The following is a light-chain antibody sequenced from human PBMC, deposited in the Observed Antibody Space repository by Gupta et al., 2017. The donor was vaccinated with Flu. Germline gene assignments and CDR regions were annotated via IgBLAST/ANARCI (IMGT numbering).Light chain of an antibody. J-gene: IGLJ3*02. V-gene: IGLV1-51*02. CDR3: GAWDNSLSAGA. CDR1: SSNIGNKY. Sequence: QSVLTQPPPVTAAPGQKVTIPPSRSSSNIGNKYVSWYQHLPGTAPKLLIYEDNKRPSGIPDRFSGSKSGTSATLDISGLQTGDEADYYCGAWDNSLSAGAFGGGTKLTVL. CDR2: EDN.